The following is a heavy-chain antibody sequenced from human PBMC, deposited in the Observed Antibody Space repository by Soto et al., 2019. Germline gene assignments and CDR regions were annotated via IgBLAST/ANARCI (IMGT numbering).Heavy chain of an antibody. J-gene: IGHJ5*02. Sequence: SETLSLTCAFYGGSFSGYYWAGIRQPPGKGLEWIGEINHSGSTNYNPSLKIRVTISVDTSKNQFSLKLSSVTAADTAVYYCARVGHCXXTSCYTSPXXXXXGEXTRVTVSS. CDR3: ARVGHCXXTSCYTSPXXXX. D-gene: IGHD2-2*02. V-gene: IGHV4-34*01. CDR1: GGSFSGYY. CDR2: INHSGST.